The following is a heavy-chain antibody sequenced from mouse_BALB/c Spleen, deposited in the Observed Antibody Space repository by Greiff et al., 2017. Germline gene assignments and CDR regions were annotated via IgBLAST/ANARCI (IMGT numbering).Heavy chain of an antibody. CDR3: ARLRGHDYGFDY. Sequence: EVKLVESGGGLVKPGGSLKLSCAASGFTFSSYAMSWVRQTPEKRLEWVATISSGGSYTYYPDSVKGRFTISRDNAKNTLYLQMSSLRSEDTAMYYCARLRGHDYGFDYWGQGTTLTVSS. CDR1: GFTFSSYA. V-gene: IGHV5-9-3*01. J-gene: IGHJ2*01. CDR2: ISSGGSYT. D-gene: IGHD2-4*01.